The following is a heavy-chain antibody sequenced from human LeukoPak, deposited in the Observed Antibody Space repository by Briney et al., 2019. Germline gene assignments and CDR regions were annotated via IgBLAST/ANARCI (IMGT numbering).Heavy chain of an antibody. V-gene: IGHV3-9*01. J-gene: IGHJ4*02. CDR3: AKDGNVDIVSTMYYFDS. CDR2: ISWNSGTV. D-gene: IGHD5/OR15-5a*01. Sequence: GGSPRLSCAASGFTFDDYAMHWVRQPPGKGLEWVSGISWNSGTVTYADSVKGRFTISRDNAKNSLYLQMNSLRAEDTALYYCAKDGNVDIVSTMYYFDSWGQGTLVTVSS. CDR1: GFTFDDYA.